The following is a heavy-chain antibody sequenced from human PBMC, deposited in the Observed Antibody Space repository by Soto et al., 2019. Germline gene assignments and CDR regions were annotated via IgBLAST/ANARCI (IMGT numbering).Heavy chain of an antibody. CDR3: ARGGGVGVAGSAAFDM. J-gene: IGHJ3*02. Sequence: QLHLVQSGAVVKKPGASVTVSCSASGYPVTAYCMHWVRQAPGRGLGWMGGINPATGAAKYTQTFQGRVTMTRGTSPNTVFMELGGLTSGDTAVFYCARGGGVGVAGSAAFDMWGQGTLVTVSS. CDR2: INPATGAA. V-gene: IGHV1-2*02. D-gene: IGHD3-3*01. CDR1: GYPVTAYC.